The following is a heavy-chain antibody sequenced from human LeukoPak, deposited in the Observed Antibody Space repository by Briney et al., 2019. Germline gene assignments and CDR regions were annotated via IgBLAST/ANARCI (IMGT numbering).Heavy chain of an antibody. CDR2: MYYSGST. Sequence: PSETLSLTCSVSGVSISSFYWSWIRQPPGKGLEWVGYMYYSGSTNYNPSLKSRITMSVDTSKNQFSLRLSSVTAADTAVYYCARERPLGYCGSTTCYRGGDYFDYWGQGTLVTVSS. J-gene: IGHJ4*02. CDR3: ARERPLGYCGSTTCYRGGDYFDY. D-gene: IGHD2-2*02. CDR1: GVSISSFY. V-gene: IGHV4-59*01.